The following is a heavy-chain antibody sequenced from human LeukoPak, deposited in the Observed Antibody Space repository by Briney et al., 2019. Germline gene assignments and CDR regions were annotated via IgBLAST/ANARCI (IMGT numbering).Heavy chain of an antibody. D-gene: IGHD1-26*01. CDR1: GGSISSGGYY. V-gene: IGHV4-30-2*01. Sequence: SETLSLTCTVSGGSISSGGYYWSWIRQPPGKGLGWIGYIYHSGSTYYNPSLKSRVTISVDRSKNQFSLKLSSVTAADTAVYYCARAELLEIYFDYWGQGTLVTVSS. CDR3: ARAELLEIYFDY. J-gene: IGHJ4*02. CDR2: IYHSGST.